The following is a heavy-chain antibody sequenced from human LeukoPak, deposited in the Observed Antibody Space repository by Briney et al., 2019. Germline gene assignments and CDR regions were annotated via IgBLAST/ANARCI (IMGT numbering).Heavy chain of an antibody. CDR2: ISGSSDRST. CDR1: GFTFSTYA. CDR3: AKRTVAGGGYGYFFDY. J-gene: IGHJ4*02. D-gene: IGHD6-19*01. Sequence: GGSLRLSCAASGFTFSTYAITWVRQAPGKGLEWVSVISGSSDRSTYYADSVKGRFTISRDDSKNTLYMQMNSLRAEDTAIYCCAKRTVAGGGYGYFFDYWGQGTLVTVSS. V-gene: IGHV3-23*01.